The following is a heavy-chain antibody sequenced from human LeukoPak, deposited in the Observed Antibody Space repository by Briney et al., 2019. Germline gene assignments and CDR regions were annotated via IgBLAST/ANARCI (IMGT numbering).Heavy chain of an antibody. Sequence: ASVKVSCKASGYTFTSYYMHWVRQAPGQGLGWMGIINPSGGSTSYAQKFQGRVTMTRDTSTSTVYMELSSLRSEDTAVYYCARARSSGPPPRDAFDIWGQGTMVTVSS. CDR3: ARARSSGPPPRDAFDI. V-gene: IGHV1-46*01. CDR2: INPSGGST. D-gene: IGHD3-22*01. CDR1: GYTFTSYY. J-gene: IGHJ3*02.